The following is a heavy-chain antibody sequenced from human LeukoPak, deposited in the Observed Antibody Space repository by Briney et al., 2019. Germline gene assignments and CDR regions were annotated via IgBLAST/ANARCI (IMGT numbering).Heavy chain of an antibody. CDR3: ATKQWLAPPPDS. CDR1: GFTFSKYW. D-gene: IGHD6-19*01. Sequence: GGSLRLSCAASGFTFSKYWMLWVRQAPGKGLESVSRINTDGTVTTYADSAKGRFTVSRDNADNTMFLQMNSVRDEDTAVYYCATKQWLAPPPDSWGQGTPVTVSS. V-gene: IGHV3-74*01. J-gene: IGHJ4*02. CDR2: INTDGTVT.